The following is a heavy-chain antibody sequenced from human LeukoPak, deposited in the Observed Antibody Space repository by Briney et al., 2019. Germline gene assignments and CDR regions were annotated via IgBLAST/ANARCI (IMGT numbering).Heavy chain of an antibody. CDR1: GFTFSNAW. CDR2: IKTKGEGGTV. V-gene: IGHV3-15*01. Sequence: GGTLRLSCATSGFTFSNAWMTWVRQAQGKGLEWVGRIKTKGEGGTVDYAAPVKGRFTISRDDSKNTLYLQMNSLKTEDTAIYYCMSDLDNWGQGTLVTVSS. J-gene: IGHJ4*02. CDR3: MSDLDN.